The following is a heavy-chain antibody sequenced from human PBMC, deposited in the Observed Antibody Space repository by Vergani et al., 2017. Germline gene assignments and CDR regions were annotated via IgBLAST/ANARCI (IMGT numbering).Heavy chain of an antibody. CDR3: ARSRAGDCYDY. CDR2: IYYSGST. CDR1: GGSISSYY. Sequence: QVQLQQWGAGLLKPSETLSLTCTVSGGSISSYYWSWIRQPPGKGLEWIGYIYYSGSTNYNPSLKSRVTISVDTSKNQFSLKLSSVTAADTAVYYCARSRAGDCYDYWGQGTLVTVSS. J-gene: IGHJ4*02. V-gene: IGHV4-59*01. D-gene: IGHD2-8*02.